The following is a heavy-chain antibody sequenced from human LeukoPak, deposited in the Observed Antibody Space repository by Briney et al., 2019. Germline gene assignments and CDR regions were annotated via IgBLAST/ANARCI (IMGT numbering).Heavy chain of an antibody. J-gene: IGHJ4*02. V-gene: IGHV4-31*03. D-gene: IGHD6-6*01. CDR1: GGSISSSSYY. Sequence: PSETLSLTCTVSGGSISSSSYYWSWIRQHPGKGLEWIGYIYYSGSTYYNPSLKSRVTISVDTSKNQFSLKLSSVTAADTAVYYCARVPYGSSSSGEIFDYWGQGTLVTVSS. CDR3: ARVPYGSSSSGEIFDY. CDR2: IYYSGST.